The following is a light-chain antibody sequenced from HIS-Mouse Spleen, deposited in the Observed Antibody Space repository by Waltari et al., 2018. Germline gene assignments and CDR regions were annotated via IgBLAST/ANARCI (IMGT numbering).Light chain of an antibody. J-gene: IGKJ4*01. CDR2: KAS. V-gene: IGKV1-5*03. CDR3: QQYNSSFT. CDR1: QSISSW. Sequence: DIQMTQYPSTLSASVGDRVTITCRASQSISSWLAWYQQKPGKAPKLLIYKASSLESGVPSRFSGSGSGTEFTLTISSLQPDDFATYYCQQYNSSFTFGGGTKVEIK.